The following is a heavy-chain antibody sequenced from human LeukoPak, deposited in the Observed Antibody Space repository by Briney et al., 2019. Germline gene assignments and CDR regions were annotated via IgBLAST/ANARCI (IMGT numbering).Heavy chain of an antibody. Sequence: SETLSLTCTVSGGSMSNYYWNWIRQPPGKGLEWIGYVYYSGTTNYNPSLKSRVSMSVDTSKNQFSLKLSSVTAADTAVYYCARATMLRDFDYWGQGTLVTVSS. D-gene: IGHD3-10*01. V-gene: IGHV4-59*08. J-gene: IGHJ4*02. CDR1: GGSMSNYY. CDR3: ARATMLRDFDY. CDR2: VYYSGTT.